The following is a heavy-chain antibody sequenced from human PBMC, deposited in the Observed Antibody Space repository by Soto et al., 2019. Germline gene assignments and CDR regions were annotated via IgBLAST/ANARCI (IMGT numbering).Heavy chain of an antibody. CDR1: GYTFTGYY. V-gene: IGHV1-2*04. Sequence: QVQLVQSGAEVKKPGASVKVSCKASGYTFTGYYMHWVRQAPGQGLEWMGWINPNSGGTNYAQKFQGWVTMTRDTSISTAYMELSRLRSDETAVYYCARDMETYYYYGMDVWGQGTTVTVSS. CDR3: ARDMETYYYYGMDV. J-gene: IGHJ6*02. D-gene: IGHD3-3*01. CDR2: INPNSGGT.